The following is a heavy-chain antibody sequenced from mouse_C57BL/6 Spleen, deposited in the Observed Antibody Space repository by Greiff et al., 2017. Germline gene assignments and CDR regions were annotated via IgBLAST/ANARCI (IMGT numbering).Heavy chain of an antibody. Sequence: VQLQQSGAELVKPGASVKLSCKASGYTFTSYWMQWVKQRPGQGLEWIGEIDPSDSYTNYNQKFKGKATLTVDTSSSTAYMQLSSLTSEDSAVYYCARRGAAQATHYFDYWGQGTTLTVSS. CDR1: GYTFTSYW. V-gene: IGHV1-50*01. D-gene: IGHD3-2*02. CDR3: ARRGAAQATHYFDY. J-gene: IGHJ2*01. CDR2: IDPSDSYT.